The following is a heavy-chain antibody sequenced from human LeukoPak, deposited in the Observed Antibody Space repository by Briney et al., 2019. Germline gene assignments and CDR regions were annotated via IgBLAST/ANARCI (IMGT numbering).Heavy chain of an antibody. CDR3: ARLTPIAAAGAYYYYSMDV. CDR1: GGSFSGYY. CDR2: INHSGST. D-gene: IGHD6-13*01. Sequence: PSETLSLTCAVYGGSFSGYYWNWIRQPPGKGLEWIGEINHSGSTTYNPSLKSRVTISIDTSKNQFSLRLSSVTAADTAVYYCARLTPIAAAGAYYYYSMDVWGQGTTVTVSS. V-gene: IGHV4-34*01. J-gene: IGHJ6*02.